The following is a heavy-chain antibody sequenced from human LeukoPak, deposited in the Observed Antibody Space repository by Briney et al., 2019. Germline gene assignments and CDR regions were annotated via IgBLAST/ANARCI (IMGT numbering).Heavy chain of an antibody. CDR1: GFTFSSYA. CDR3: ALSLYYYDSSGMGY. V-gene: IGHV3-64*01. CDR2: ISSNGGST. D-gene: IGHD3-22*01. J-gene: IGHJ4*02. Sequence: SGGSLRLSCAASGFTFSSYAMHWVRQAPGKGLEYVSAISSNGGSTYYANSVKGRFTISRDNSKNTLYLQMNSLRAEDTAVYYCALSLYYYDSSGMGYWGQGTLVTVSS.